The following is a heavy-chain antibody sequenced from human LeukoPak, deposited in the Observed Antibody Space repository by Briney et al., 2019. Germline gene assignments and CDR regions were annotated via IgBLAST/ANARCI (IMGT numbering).Heavy chain of an antibody. CDR3: AKDRAYYDILTGPGLFDY. CDR2: IRYDGSNK. V-gene: IGHV3-30*02. CDR1: GFTFSSYG. D-gene: IGHD3-9*01. J-gene: IGHJ4*02. Sequence: PGGSLRLSCAASGFTFSSYGMHWVRQAPGKGLEWVAFIRYDGSNKYYADSVKGRFTISRDNSKNTLYLQMNSLRAEDTAVYYCAKDRAYYDILTGPGLFDYWGQGTLVTVSS.